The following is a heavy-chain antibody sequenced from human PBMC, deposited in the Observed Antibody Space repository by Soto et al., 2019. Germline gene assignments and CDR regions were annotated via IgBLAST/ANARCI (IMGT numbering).Heavy chain of an antibody. CDR1: GSPISSYY. J-gene: IGHJ5*01. CDR3: ARGSWFDS. CDR2: IYYSVST. Sequence: PSETLSLTCTVSGSPISSYYWSWIRQPPGKGLEWIGYIYYSVSTIYFPSLKSRVTISVDTSKNLFSLKLISLTAADTAVYYCARGSWFDSWGQGTLVTVS. V-gene: IGHV4-59*01.